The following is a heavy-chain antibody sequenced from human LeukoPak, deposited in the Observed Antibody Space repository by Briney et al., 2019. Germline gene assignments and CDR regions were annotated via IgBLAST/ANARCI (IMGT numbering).Heavy chain of an antibody. Sequence: SGPKLVRPTQTLTLTCTFSGFSVTTSGVSVGWIRQPPGKALEWLSVIYWNDNKYYNPSLNNSATVTNDTSKNLVVLTLTNMDPVDTATYYCAHRRTASGWSDFFDSWGQGTLVTVSS. D-gene: IGHD6-19*01. J-gene: IGHJ5*01. CDR3: AHRRTASGWSDFFDS. CDR2: IYWNDNK. V-gene: IGHV2-5*01. CDR1: GFSVTTSGVS.